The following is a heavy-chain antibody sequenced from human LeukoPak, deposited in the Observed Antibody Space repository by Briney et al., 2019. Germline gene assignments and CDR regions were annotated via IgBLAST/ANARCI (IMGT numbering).Heavy chain of an antibody. D-gene: IGHD5-12*01. CDR3: ARDSGYDLRPTLDY. V-gene: IGHV3-53*01. CDR2: IYSGGST. CDR1: GFTVSRNY. Sequence: PGGSLRLSCAASGFTVSRNYMSWVRQAPGKGLEWVSVIYSGGSTYYGDSVKGRFTISRDNSKNTLYLQMNSLGAEDTAVYYCARDSGYDLRPTLDYWGQGTLVTVSS. J-gene: IGHJ4*02.